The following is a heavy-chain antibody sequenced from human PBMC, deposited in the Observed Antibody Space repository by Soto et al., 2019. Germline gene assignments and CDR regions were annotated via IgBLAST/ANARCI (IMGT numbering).Heavy chain of an antibody. CDR3: ARDHYYGSGTFNYFDY. D-gene: IGHD3-10*01. J-gene: IGHJ4*02. CDR1: VYTLTYYT. Sequence: ASVKVSCKASVYTLTYYTMHWVRPAPGQRLEWMGWINAGNGNTKYSQYFQGRVTITRDTSASTAYMELSSLRSEDTAVYYCARDHYYGSGTFNYFDYWGQGTPVTVSS. CDR2: INAGNGNT. V-gene: IGHV1-3*01.